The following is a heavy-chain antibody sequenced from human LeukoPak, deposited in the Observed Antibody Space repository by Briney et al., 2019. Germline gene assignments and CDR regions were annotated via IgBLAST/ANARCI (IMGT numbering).Heavy chain of an antibody. D-gene: IGHD6-19*01. CDR2: IYPGDSDT. CDR1: GYSFTSYW. V-gene: IGHV5-51*01. CDR3: ARQIAVAGTLCGMDV. Sequence: GESLKISCKGSGYSFTSYWIGWVRQMPGKGLEWMGIIYPGDSDTRYSPSFQGQVTISADKSISTAYLQWSSLKASDTAMYYCARQIAVAGTLCGMDVRGQGTTVTVSS. J-gene: IGHJ6*02.